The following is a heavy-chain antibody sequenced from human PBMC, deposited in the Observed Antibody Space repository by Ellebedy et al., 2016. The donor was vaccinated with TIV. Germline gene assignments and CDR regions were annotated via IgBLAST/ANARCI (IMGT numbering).Heavy chain of an antibody. CDR3: ARLMEEATVVYYYGMDV. CDR1: GFTFRDYV. CDR2: ISFAGSHR. Sequence: GESLKISXAASGFTFRDYVMHWVRQAPGRGLEWVAVISFAGSHRHYTDSVQGRFTVSRDNSLNTLYLQMDSLTSEDTAVYYCARLMEEATVVYYYGMDVWGQGTTVTVSS. J-gene: IGHJ6*02. D-gene: IGHD2-8*01. V-gene: IGHV3-30-3*01.